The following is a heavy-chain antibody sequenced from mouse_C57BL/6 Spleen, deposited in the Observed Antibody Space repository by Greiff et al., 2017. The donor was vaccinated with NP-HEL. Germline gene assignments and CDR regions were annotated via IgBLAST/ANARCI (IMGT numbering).Heavy chain of an antibody. CDR3: ARWVYEGSWYAMDY. J-gene: IGHJ4*01. Sequence: VQLHQSGPELVKPGASVKISCKASGYAFSSSWMNWVKQRPGKGLEWIGRIYPGAGDTNYNGKFKGKATLTADKSSSTAYMQLSSLTSEDSAVYFCARWVYEGSWYAMDYWGQGTSVTVSS. CDR1: GYAFSSSW. V-gene: IGHV1-82*01. CDR2: IYPGAGDT. D-gene: IGHD2-12*01.